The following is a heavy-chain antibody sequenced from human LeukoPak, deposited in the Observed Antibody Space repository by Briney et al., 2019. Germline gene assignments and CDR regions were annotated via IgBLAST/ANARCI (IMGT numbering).Heavy chain of an antibody. CDR1: GGSISSGDYY. D-gene: IGHD3-3*01. V-gene: IGHV4-30-4*08. CDR2: IYYSGST. J-gene: IGHJ4*02. Sequence: PSQTLSLTCTVSGGSISSGDYYWSWIRQPPGKGLVWIGYIYYSGSTYYNPSLKSRVTISVDTSKNQFSLKLSSVTAADTAVYYCATFQNYDFWSGRYYFDYWGQGTLVTVSS. CDR3: ATFQNYDFWSGRYYFDY.